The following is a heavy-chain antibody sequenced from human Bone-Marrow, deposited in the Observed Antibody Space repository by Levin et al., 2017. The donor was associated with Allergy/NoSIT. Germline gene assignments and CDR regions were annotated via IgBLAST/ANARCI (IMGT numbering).Heavy chain of an antibody. V-gene: IGHV4-34*01. D-gene: IGHD6-13*01. J-gene: IGHJ4*02. Sequence: SETLSLTCAVYGGSFSGYYWSWIRQPPGKGLEWIGEINHSGSTNYNPSLKSRVTISVDTSKNQFSLKLSSVTAADTAVYYCARGIGYSSSWFCDYWGQGILVTVSS. CDR3: ARGIGYSSSWFCDY. CDR2: INHSGST. CDR1: GGSFSGYY.